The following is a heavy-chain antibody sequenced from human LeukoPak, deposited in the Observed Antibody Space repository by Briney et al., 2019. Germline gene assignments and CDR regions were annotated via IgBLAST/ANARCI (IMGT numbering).Heavy chain of an antibody. CDR3: AKVPRPYCSSTSCPGYFQH. J-gene: IGHJ1*01. D-gene: IGHD2-2*01. CDR2: ISWNSGSI. Sequence: GGSLRLSCAASGFTFDDYAMHWVRQAPGKGLEWVSGISWNSGSIGYADSVKGRFTISRDNAKNSLYLQMNSLRAEDTAVYYCAKVPRPYCSSTSCPGYFQHWGQGTPVTVSS. V-gene: IGHV3-9*01. CDR1: GFTFDDYA.